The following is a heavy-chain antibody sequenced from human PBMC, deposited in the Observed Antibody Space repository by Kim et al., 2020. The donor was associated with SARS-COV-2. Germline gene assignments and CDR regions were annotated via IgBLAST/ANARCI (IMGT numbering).Heavy chain of an antibody. CDR2: INPNSGGT. D-gene: IGHD6-6*01. J-gene: IGHJ4*02. CDR3: ARGLDIAAPTSPQFDY. Sequence: ASVKVSCKASGYTFTGYYMHWVRQAPGQGLEWMGRINPNSGGTNYAQKFQGRVTMTRDTSISTAYMELSRLRSDDTAVYYCARGLDIAAPTSPQFDYWGQGTLVTVSS. CDR1: GYTFTGYY. V-gene: IGHV1-2*06.